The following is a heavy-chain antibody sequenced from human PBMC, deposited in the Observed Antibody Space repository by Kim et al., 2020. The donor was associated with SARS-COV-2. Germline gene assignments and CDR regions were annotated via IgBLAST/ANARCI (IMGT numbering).Heavy chain of an antibody. CDR1: GYTFTSYG. CDR3: ARVNSPVAPPYYYYYMDV. V-gene: IGHV1-18*01. Sequence: ASVKVSCKASGYTFTSYGISWVRQAPGQGLEWMGWISAYNGNTNYAQKLQGRVTMTTDTSTSTAYMELRSLRSDDTAVYYCARVNSPVAPPYYYYYMDVWGKGTTVTVSS. CDR2: ISAYNGNT. J-gene: IGHJ6*03. D-gene: IGHD2-15*01.